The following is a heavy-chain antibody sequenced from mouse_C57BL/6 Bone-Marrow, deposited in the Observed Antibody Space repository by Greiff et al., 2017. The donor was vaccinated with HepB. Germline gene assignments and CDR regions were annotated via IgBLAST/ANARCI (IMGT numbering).Heavy chain of an antibody. V-gene: IGHV2-2*01. CDR2: IWSGGST. D-gene: IGHD1-1*01. CDR1: GFSLTSYG. CDR3: ARKGYGSSYVGWFAY. J-gene: IGHJ3*01. Sequence: VQLQESGPGLVQPSQSLSITCTVSGFSLTSYGVHWVRQSPGKGLEWLGVIWSGGSTDYNAAFISRLSISKAKSKSQVFFKMNSLQADDTAIYYCARKGYGSSYVGWFAYWGQGTLVTVSA.